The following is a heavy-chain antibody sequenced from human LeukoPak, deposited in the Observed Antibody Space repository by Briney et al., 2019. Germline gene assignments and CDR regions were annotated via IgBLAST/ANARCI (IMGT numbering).Heavy chain of an antibody. CDR3: ARDPPSAVPAATDAFDI. V-gene: IGHV3-21*01. CDR2: ISSSSSYI. D-gene: IGHD2-2*01. Sequence: GGSLGLSCAASGFTFSSYSMNWVRQAPGKGLEWVSSISSSSSYIYYADSVKGRFTISRDNAKNSLYLQMNSLRAEDTAVYYCARDPPSAVPAATDAFDIWGQGTMVTVSS. J-gene: IGHJ3*02. CDR1: GFTFSSYS.